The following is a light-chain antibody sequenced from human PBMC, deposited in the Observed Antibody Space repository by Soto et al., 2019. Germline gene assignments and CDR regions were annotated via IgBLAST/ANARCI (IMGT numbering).Light chain of an antibody. CDR3: QQFNTYPIT. J-gene: IGKJ5*01. Sequence: AIQLNQSPSSLSASVGDRVTITCRASQDIRGALAWYQQKPGKPPKLLIFDVSSLQSGVPSRFSGSGSGTDFTLTISSLQAEDFATYYCQQFNTYPITFGQGTRLEIK. V-gene: IGKV1-13*02. CDR1: QDIRGA. CDR2: DVS.